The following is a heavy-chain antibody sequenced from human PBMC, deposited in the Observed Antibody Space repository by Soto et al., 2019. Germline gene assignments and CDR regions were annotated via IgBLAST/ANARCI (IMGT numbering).Heavy chain of an antibody. CDR3: ARDHRHYFGSGSYPVDY. CDR1: GFTFSNYA. V-gene: IGHV3-33*08. Sequence: QVQLVESGGGVVQPGRSLRLSCGASGFTFSNYAMHWVRQAPGKGLEWVAVIWSYGTKKYYADSVKGRFTTSRDNSKNTLYLQTNSLRAEDTAVYFCARDHRHYFGSGSYPVDYWGQGTLVTVSS. D-gene: IGHD3-10*01. CDR2: IWSYGTKK. J-gene: IGHJ4*02.